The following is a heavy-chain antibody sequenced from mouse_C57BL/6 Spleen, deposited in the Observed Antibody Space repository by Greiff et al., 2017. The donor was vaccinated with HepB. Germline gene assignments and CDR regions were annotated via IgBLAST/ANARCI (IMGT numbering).Heavy chain of an antibody. J-gene: IGHJ4*01. D-gene: IGHD2-2*01. CDR1: GFNIKDYY. Sequence: VQLQQSGAELVKPGASVKLSCTASGFNIKDYYMHWVKQRTEQGLEWIGRIDPEDGDTKYAPKFQGKATITADTSSNTAYLQLSSLTSEDTAVYYCARFPSYGYDGMDYWGQGTSVTVSS. CDR3: ARFPSYGYDGMDY. V-gene: IGHV14-2*01. CDR2: IDPEDGDT.